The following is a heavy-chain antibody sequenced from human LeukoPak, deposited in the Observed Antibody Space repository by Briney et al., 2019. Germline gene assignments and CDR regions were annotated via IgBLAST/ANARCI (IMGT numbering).Heavy chain of an antibody. CDR2: IYHSGST. CDR3: ARIYSSSWFINCFDP. J-gene: IGHJ5*02. Sequence: SETLSLTCTVSGYSLSSGYCWGWIRQPPGKGLECIGTIYHSGSTFYNPSLKSRASISVHTSKNPYSFKLHSVTAADTAVYYCARIYSSSWFINCFDPWGQGTMLTVSS. D-gene: IGHD6-13*01. CDR1: GYSLSSGYC. V-gene: IGHV4-38-2*02.